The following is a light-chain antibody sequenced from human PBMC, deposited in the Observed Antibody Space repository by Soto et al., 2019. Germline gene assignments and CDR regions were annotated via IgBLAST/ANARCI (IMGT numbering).Light chain of an antibody. V-gene: IGKV1-33*01. CDR2: DAS. CDR1: QEIMDY. CDR3: QQCVNVPLT. J-gene: IGKJ4*01. Sequence: DIEMTQSPAILSVSPGDRVTIACQARQEIMDYLDWYQQKSGKAPKLLIYDASTLDTGVPSRFSGSGSGTDFTFTINSLEPEDIAAYYCQQCVNVPLTFGGGTKVDIK.